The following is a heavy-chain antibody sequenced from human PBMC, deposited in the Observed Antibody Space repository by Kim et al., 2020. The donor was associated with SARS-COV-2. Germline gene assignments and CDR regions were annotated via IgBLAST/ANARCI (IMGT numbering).Heavy chain of an antibody. CDR1: GGSISSGGYY. CDR3: ARCRTWSFPFAY. J-gene: IGHJ4*02. Sequence: SETLSLTCTVSGGSISSGGYYWSWIRQHPGKGLEWIGYIYYSGSTYYNPSPKSRVTISVDTSKNQFSLKLSSVTAADTAVYYCARCRTWSFPFAYWGQGTLLTVSS. CDR2: IYYSGST. D-gene: IGHD1-26*01. V-gene: IGHV4-31*03.